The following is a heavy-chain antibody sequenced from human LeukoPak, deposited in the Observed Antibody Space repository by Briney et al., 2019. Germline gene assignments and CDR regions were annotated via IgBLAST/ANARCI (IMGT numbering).Heavy chain of an antibody. V-gene: IGHV3-23*01. CDR3: AKDLIGRYSKGYFDY. Sequence: GGSLRLSCAASGFTFSSYAMSWVRQAPGKGLEWVSAISGSGGSTYYADSVKGRFTISRDNSKNTLYLQMNSLRAEDTAVYYCAKDLIGRYSKGYFDYWGQGTLVTVSS. CDR1: GFTFSSYA. D-gene: IGHD5-18*01. CDR2: ISGSGGST. J-gene: IGHJ4*02.